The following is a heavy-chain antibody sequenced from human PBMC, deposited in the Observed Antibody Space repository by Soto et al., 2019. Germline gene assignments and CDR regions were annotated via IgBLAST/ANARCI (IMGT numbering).Heavy chain of an antibody. Sequence: GGSLRLSCAASGFTFSSYGMHWVRQAPGKGLEWVEVISYDGSNKYYANSVKGRFTISRDNSKNTLYLQMNSLRAEDTAVYYCAKTQDKYYFDYWGQGTLVTVSS. CDR1: GFTFSSYG. CDR2: ISYDGSNK. J-gene: IGHJ4*02. V-gene: IGHV3-30*18. CDR3: AKTQDKYYFDY.